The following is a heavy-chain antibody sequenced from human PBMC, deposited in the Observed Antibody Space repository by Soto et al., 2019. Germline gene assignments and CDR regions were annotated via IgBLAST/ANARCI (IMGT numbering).Heavy chain of an antibody. Sequence: GESLKISCKGSGFSFTSYWIGWVRQMPGKGLEWMGIIYPGDSDTRYSPSFQGQVTISADKSISTAYLRWSSLKASDTAMYYCARRIVGATGAFDIWGQGTMVTVSS. V-gene: IGHV5-51*01. J-gene: IGHJ3*02. D-gene: IGHD1-26*01. CDR2: IYPGDSDT. CDR1: GFSFTSYW. CDR3: ARRIVGATGAFDI.